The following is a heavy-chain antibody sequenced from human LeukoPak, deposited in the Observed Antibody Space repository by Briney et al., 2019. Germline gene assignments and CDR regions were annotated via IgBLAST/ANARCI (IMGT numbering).Heavy chain of an antibody. D-gene: IGHD4-11*01. CDR2: ISSSGGTI. CDR3: AKDRNSNYRFDS. J-gene: IGHJ4*02. Sequence: PGGSLRLSCAASGLTFSDYYMSWIRQTPGKGLEWVSCISSSGGTIYYADSVKGRFTISRDNAKNSLYLQMNSLRAEDTAVYYFAKDRNSNYRFDSWGQGTRSPSPQ. V-gene: IGHV3-11*01. CDR1: GLTFSDYY.